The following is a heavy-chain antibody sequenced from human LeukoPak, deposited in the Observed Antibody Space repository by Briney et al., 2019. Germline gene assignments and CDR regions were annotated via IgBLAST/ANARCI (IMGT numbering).Heavy chain of an antibody. J-gene: IGHJ4*02. Sequence: PGGSLRLSCAASGFTLSSYSMNWVRQAPGKGLEWVSSISSSSSYIYYADSVKGRFTISRDNAKNSLYLQMNSLRAEDTAVYYCASSGWPSKGSDYWGQGTLVTVSS. V-gene: IGHV3-21*01. CDR3: ASSGWPSKGSDY. CDR2: ISSSSSYI. CDR1: GFTLSSYS. D-gene: IGHD6-19*01.